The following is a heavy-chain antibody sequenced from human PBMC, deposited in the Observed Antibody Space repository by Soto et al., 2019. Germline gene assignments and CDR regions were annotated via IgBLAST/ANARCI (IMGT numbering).Heavy chain of an antibody. CDR1: GFTFSSYA. D-gene: IGHD4-4*01. V-gene: IGHV3-23*01. Sequence: GGSLRLSCAASGFTFSSYAMSWVRQAPGKGLEWVSAISGSGGSTYYADSVKGRFTISRDNSKNTLYLQMNSLRAEDTAVYYCVKISYAAYSNYFDYWGQGTLVTVSS. J-gene: IGHJ4*02. CDR2: ISGSGGST. CDR3: VKISYAAYSNYFDY.